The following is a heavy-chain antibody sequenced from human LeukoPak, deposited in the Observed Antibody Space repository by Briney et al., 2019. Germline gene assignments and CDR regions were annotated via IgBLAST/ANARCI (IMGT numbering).Heavy chain of an antibody. CDR1: GGSFSGYY. V-gene: IGHV4-34*01. CDR2: INHSGST. J-gene: IGHJ6*02. Sequence: PSETLSLTCAVYGGSFSGYYWSWISQPPGKGLEWIGEINHSGSTSYNPSLKSRVTISVDTSKNQFSLKVNSVTAADTAVYYCASCQTTKYYYDGMDVWGQGTTVTVSS. D-gene: IGHD1-14*01. CDR3: ASCQTTKYYYDGMDV.